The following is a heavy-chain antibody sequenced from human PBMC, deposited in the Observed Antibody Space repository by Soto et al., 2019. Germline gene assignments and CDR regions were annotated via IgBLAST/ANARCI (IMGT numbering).Heavy chain of an antibody. J-gene: IGHJ3*02. D-gene: IGHD3-22*01. CDR3: ARPSYYDRSGYYLADAFDI. Sequence: XSVKVACKASGDPLTGYYIDWVRQAPGQGLEWMGWINPNSGGTNYAQKFQGRVTMTRDTSISTAYMELSRLRSDDTAVYYCARPSYYDRSGYYLADAFDIWAQGTMVTVSS. CDR1: GDPLTGYY. CDR2: INPNSGGT. V-gene: IGHV1-2*02.